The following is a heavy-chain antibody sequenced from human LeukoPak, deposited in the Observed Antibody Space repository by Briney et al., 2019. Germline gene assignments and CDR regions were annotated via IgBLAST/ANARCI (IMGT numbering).Heavy chain of an antibody. Sequence: GASVKVSCKASGYTFTGYYIHWVRQSPGQGLEWMGWINPNSGGTNYAQKFQGRVTMTRDTSISTAYMELSRLRSDDTAVYYCARVQYSSSSTVYYSYMDVWGKGTTVTVSS. V-gene: IGHV1-2*02. CDR3: ARVQYSSSSTVYYSYMDV. CDR2: INPNSGGT. CDR1: GYTFTGYY. D-gene: IGHD6-6*01. J-gene: IGHJ6*03.